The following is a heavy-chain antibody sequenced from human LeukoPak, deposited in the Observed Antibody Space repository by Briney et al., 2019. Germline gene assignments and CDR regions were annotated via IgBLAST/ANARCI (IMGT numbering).Heavy chain of an antibody. CDR2: FDPEDGET. CDR1: GYTLTELS. V-gene: IGHV1-24*01. D-gene: IGHD3-3*01. Sequence: VASVKVSCKVSGYTLTELSMHWVRQAPGKGLEWMGGFDPEDGETIYAQKFQGRVTMTEDTSTDTAYMELSSLRSEDTAVYYCATYDFWSGYAYYYYGMDVWGQGTTVTVSS. CDR3: ATYDFWSGYAYYYYGMDV. J-gene: IGHJ6*02.